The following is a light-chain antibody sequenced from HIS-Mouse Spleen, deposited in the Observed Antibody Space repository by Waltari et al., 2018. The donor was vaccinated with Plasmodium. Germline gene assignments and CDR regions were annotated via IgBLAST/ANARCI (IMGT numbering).Light chain of an antibody. CDR1: QSVSSSY. V-gene: IGKV3-20*01. CDR2: GAS. CDR3: QQYGSSPPLT. J-gene: IGKJ4*01. Sequence: EIVLTQSPGTLSLSPGERATLSCRASQSVSSSYLAWYQQKPGQAPRLLIYGASSRASGIPDRFSGSGSRADFTLTIIRLEPEDVAVYYCQQYGSSPPLTFGGGTKVEIK.